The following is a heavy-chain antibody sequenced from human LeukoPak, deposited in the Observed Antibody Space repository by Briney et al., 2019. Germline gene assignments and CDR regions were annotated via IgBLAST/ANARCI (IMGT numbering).Heavy chain of an antibody. CDR1: GFTFSSYE. D-gene: IGHD2-15*01. V-gene: IGHV3-48*03. Sequence: GGSLRLSCAASGFTFSSYEMNWVRQAPGKGLEWVSYISSSGSTIYYADSVKGRFTISRDNAKNLLYLQMNSLRAEDTAVYYCSRELVVAAATDYWGQGTLVTVSS. J-gene: IGHJ4*02. CDR3: SRELVVAAATDY. CDR2: ISSSGSTI.